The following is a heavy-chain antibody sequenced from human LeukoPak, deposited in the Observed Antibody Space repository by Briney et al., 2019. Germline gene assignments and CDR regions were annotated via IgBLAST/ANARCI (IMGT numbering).Heavy chain of an antibody. D-gene: IGHD3-22*01. J-gene: IGHJ1*01. V-gene: IGHV1-2*02. CDR3: ARGTTYYYDSSGSVGYFQH. Sequence: ASVKVSCKASGYTFTGYYMHWVRQAPGQGLEWMGWINPNSGGTNYAQKFQGRVTMTRDTSITTAYMQLSRLRSDDTAVYYCARGTTYYYDSSGSVGYFQHCGQGTLVTVSS. CDR1: GYTFTGYY. CDR2: INPNSGGT.